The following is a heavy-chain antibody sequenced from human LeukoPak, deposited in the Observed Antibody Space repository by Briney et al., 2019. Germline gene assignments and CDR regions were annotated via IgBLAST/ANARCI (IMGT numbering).Heavy chain of an antibody. CDR3: AREADSGYYRTVDY. CDR1: GFTLSRFA. Sequence: PGRSLTLSCTASGFTLSRFAMHWVRQAPGKGLEWLGHMSDDGSEKHYVDSVRGRFTISRDPSNNTLYLEMTSLRTKDTAFYYCAREADSGYYRTVDYWGQGTMVTVS. V-gene: IGHV3-30-3*01. J-gene: IGHJ4*02. CDR2: MSDDGSEK. D-gene: IGHD2-15*01.